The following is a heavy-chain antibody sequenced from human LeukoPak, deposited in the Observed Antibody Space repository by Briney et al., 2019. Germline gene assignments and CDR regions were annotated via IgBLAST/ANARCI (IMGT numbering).Heavy chain of an antibody. V-gene: IGHV5-51*01. CDR3: AREVAVSETHYIRSYNCFDP. Sequence: GESLKISCKGSGYSFSNYWIGWGRPRPGKGVEWMGIIYLGDSDTRYSPSFQGQVTISAEKSISTAYLQWSSMKASDTAMYYCAREVAVSETHYIRSYNCFDPWGQGTLVTVSS. CDR1: GYSFSNYW. D-gene: IGHD6-19*01. J-gene: IGHJ5*02. CDR2: IYLGDSDT.